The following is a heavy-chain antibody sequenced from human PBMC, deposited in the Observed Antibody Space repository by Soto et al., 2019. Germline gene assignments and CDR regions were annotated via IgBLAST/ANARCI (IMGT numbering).Heavy chain of an antibody. CDR2: IYYRGST. J-gene: IGHJ4*02. D-gene: IGHD3-16*02. Sequence: SQTLSLTCIVSGGSISSSSYYWGWIRQPPGKGLEWIGSIYYRGSTYYNPSLKSRVTISVDTSKNQFSLKLSSVTAADTAVYFCARLGIYDYVWGSYRPDPDYWGQGTLVTVSS. CDR1: GGSISSSSYY. V-gene: IGHV4-39*01. CDR3: ARLGIYDYVWGSYRPDPDY.